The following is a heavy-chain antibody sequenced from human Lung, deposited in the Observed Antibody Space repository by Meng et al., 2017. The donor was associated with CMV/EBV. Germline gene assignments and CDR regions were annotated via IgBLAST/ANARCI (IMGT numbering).Heavy chain of an antibody. D-gene: IGHD3-3*01. Sequence: ASVXVSCKASGYTVTGYYMHWVRQPPGQGLDWMGWINPISGGTNYAQKFQDRVTMTRDTSISTAYMELSGLRSDDTAVYYRARVVGGLGFLNYWVQGTLVTVSS. J-gene: IGHJ4*02. V-gene: IGHV1-2*02. CDR1: GYTVTGYY. CDR3: ARVVGGLGFLNY. CDR2: INPISGGT.